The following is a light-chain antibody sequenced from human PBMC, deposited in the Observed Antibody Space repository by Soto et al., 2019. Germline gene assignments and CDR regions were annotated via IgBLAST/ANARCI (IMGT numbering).Light chain of an antibody. CDR2: EVS. CDR1: SSDVGAYNH. J-gene: IGLJ1*01. CDR3: ISYAGSNIFV. Sequence: ALTQPPSASGSPGQSVTISCTGTSSDVGAYNHVSWYQQNPGKVPKLMIYEVSQRPSGVPDRFSGSKSGNTASLTVSGLQAEDEADYYCISYAGSNIFVFGTGTKLTVL. V-gene: IGLV2-8*01.